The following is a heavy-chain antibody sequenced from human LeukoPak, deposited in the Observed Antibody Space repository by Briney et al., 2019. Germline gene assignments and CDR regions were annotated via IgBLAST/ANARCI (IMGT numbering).Heavy chain of an antibody. D-gene: IGHD1-26*01. CDR1: GDSISMHY. CDR3: AGEDSGISDNAFDI. J-gene: IGHJ3*02. V-gene: IGHV4-59*11. Sequence: PSETLSLTCSVSGDSISMHYWSWIRQPPGKGLEWIGYIDHTGSTNYTPSLNSRVTISRDTSKNHFSLELSSVTAADTAVYYCAGEDSGISDNAFDIWGQGTMVAISS. CDR2: IDHTGST.